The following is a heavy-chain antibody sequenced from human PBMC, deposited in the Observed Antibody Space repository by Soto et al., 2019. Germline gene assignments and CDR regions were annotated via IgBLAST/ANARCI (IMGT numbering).Heavy chain of an antibody. CDR1: GYTFTSYG. V-gene: IGHV1-18*01. Sequence: QVQLVQSGAEVKKPGASVRVSCKASGYTFTSYGISWVRQAPGQGLEWMGWISAYNGNTNYAQNLQGRVTVTTDTSTSTAYMELRSLRSDVTAVYFCARDGIAATTTLDYWGQGTLVTVSS. J-gene: IGHJ4*02. CDR2: ISAYNGNT. D-gene: IGHD6-13*01. CDR3: ARDGIAATTTLDY.